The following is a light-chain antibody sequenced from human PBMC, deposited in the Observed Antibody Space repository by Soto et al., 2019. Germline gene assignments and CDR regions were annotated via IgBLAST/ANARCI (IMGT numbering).Light chain of an antibody. CDR2: GAS. CDR1: QSVSSN. V-gene: IGKV3-15*01. CDR3: QQYNNWPPLT. Sequence: EIVMTQSPATLSVSPGERATLSCRASQSVSSNLAWYQQKPGQAPRLLIYGASTRATGIPARFSGSESGTEFTLTLSSLQSEDFAVYYCQQYNNWPPLTFGGRTKVESK. J-gene: IGKJ4*01.